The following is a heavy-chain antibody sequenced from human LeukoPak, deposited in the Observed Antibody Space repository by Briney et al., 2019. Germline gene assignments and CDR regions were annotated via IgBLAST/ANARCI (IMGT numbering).Heavy chain of an antibody. Sequence: TGGSLRLSCAASGFTFSSYAMSWVRQAPGKGLEWVAVITYDGSNKYYADSVKGRFTISRVNSKNTLYLQMNSLRAEDTAVYYCAKEALSYGDPDYYGMDVWGQGTTVTVSS. V-gene: IGHV3-30*18. J-gene: IGHJ6*02. CDR3: AKEALSYGDPDYYGMDV. CDR2: ITYDGSNK. CDR1: GFTFSSYA. D-gene: IGHD4-17*01.